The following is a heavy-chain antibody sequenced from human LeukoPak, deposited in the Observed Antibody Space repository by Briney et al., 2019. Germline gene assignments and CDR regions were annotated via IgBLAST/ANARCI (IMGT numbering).Heavy chain of an antibody. J-gene: IGHJ4*02. CDR2: ISGSGGST. V-gene: IGHV3-23*01. CDR3: ARDRYDSSGYYCISDY. Sequence: HTGGSLRLSCAASGFTFSSYGMSWVRQAPGKGLEWVSAISGSGGSTYYADSVKGRFTISRNNAKNLLYLQMNSLRAEDTAVYYCARDRYDSSGYYCISDYWGQGTLVTVSS. CDR1: GFTFSSYG. D-gene: IGHD3-22*01.